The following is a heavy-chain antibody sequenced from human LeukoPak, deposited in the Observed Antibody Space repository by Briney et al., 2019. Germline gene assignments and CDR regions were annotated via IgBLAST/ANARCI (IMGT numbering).Heavy chain of an antibody. D-gene: IGHD3-16*01. V-gene: IGHV3-49*04. J-gene: IGHJ4*02. Sequence: PGGSLRLSCKTSGFRFGEYTVSWVRQAPGKGLEWVGFIRTEAYGESSEYAASVADRFIISRGDSKRVAYLQMNSLKSEDTAVYYCTRDRLPSKSVPTCFDYWGQGTLVTVSS. CDR1: GFRFGEYT. CDR2: IRTEAYGESS. CDR3: TRDRLPSKSVPTCFDY.